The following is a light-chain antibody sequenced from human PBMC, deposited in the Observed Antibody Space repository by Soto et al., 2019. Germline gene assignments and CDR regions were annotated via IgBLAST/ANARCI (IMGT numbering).Light chain of an antibody. CDR2: HAS. Sequence: EIVMTQSPATLSVSPGEGVTLSCRASQNVNTNLAWYQQKPGQAPRLLIFHASNRAPGIPARFSGSGSGTEFSLTISSLQSEDFAVYHCQQYDDWQTFGGGTKVEIK. J-gene: IGKJ4*01. V-gene: IGKV3D-15*01. CDR1: QNVNTN. CDR3: QQYDDWQT.